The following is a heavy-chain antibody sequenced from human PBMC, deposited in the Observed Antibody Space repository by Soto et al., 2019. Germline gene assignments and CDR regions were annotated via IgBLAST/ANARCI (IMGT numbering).Heavy chain of an antibody. Sequence: PGGSLILSCAVSGLTFSNYWMNWVRQAPGKGLVWVSRINSDGSSTDYADSVKGRFTISRDNAKNSLYLQMNSLRAEDTALYYCAKAVGSYGNFDYWGQGTLVTVSS. CDR1: GLTFSNYW. CDR3: AKAVGSYGNFDY. CDR2: INSDGSST. D-gene: IGHD5-18*01. V-gene: IGHV3-74*01. J-gene: IGHJ4*02.